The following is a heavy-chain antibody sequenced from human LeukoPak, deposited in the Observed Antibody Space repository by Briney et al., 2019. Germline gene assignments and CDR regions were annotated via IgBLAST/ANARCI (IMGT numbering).Heavy chain of an antibody. V-gene: IGHV7-4-1*02. J-gene: IGHJ4*02. Sequence: GASVKVSCKASGYTFTSYAMNWVRQAPGQGLEWRGWINTNTGNPTYAQGFTGRFVFSLDTSVSTAYLQISSLKAEDTAVYYCARGYYDSSGYYVFFVYWGQGTLVTVSS. D-gene: IGHD3-22*01. CDR2: INTNTGNP. CDR1: GYTFTSYA. CDR3: ARGYYDSSGYYVFFVY.